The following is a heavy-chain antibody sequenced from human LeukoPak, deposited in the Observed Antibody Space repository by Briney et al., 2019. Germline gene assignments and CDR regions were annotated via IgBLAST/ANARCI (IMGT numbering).Heavy chain of an antibody. CDR3: ARERYGDPVDY. Sequence: SETLSLTCTVSGVSVSSGSYYWSWLRQPPGKGLEWIGYIYYSGSTNYNPSLKSRVTISVDTSRNQFSLKLSSVTAADTAMYYWARERYGDPVDYWGQGTLVNGSS. CDR2: IYYSGST. CDR1: GVSVSSGSYY. V-gene: IGHV4-61*01. D-gene: IGHD3-10*01. J-gene: IGHJ4*03.